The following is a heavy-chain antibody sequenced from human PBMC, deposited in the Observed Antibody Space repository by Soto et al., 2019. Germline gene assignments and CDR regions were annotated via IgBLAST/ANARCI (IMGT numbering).Heavy chain of an antibody. CDR2: ISAYNGNT. CDR3: ARDTAAAGIFDY. D-gene: IGHD6-13*01. Sequence: QVQLVQSGAEVKKPGASVKVSCKASGYTFTSYGISWVRQAPGQGLEWMGWISAYNGNTNYAQKLQGRVTMTTDTAPSTAYRELRSLRSDDTAVYYCARDTAAAGIFDYWGQGTLVTVSS. CDR1: GYTFTSYG. V-gene: IGHV1-18*01. J-gene: IGHJ4*02.